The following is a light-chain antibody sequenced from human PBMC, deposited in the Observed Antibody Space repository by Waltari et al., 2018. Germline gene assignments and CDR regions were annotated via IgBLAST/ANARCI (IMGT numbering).Light chain of an antibody. J-gene: IGKJ1*01. CDR3: QQYNDWPRT. CDR2: GAS. CDR1: QIISSN. V-gene: IGKV3-15*01. Sequence: EIVMTQSPATLSVSPGERATLSCRASQIISSNLAWYQQKPCQAPRLLIYGASTRATGIPARFSGSWSGTEFTLTISSLQSEDFAVYYCQQYNDWPRTFGQGTKVEIK.